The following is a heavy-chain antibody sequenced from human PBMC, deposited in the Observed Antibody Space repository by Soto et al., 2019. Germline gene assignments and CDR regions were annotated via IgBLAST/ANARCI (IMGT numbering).Heavy chain of an antibody. CDR1: GYTFSTHA. D-gene: IGHD1-1*01. Sequence: ASVKVSCKASGYTFSTHAMHWVRQAPGQSLEWMGWINGGTGQTKHSHRFQDRISITRDTSASTAYMELSSLRSEDTAIYYCARGKGMEENYYYYGLDIWGQGTTVTVSS. CDR2: INGGTGQT. V-gene: IGHV1-3*01. J-gene: IGHJ6*02. CDR3: ARGKGMEENYYYYGLDI.